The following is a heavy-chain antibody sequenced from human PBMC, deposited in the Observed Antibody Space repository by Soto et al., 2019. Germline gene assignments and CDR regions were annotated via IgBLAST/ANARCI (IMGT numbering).Heavy chain of an antibody. V-gene: IGHV1-69*13. CDR1: GGTFSSYA. J-gene: IGHJ6*02. CDR3: ASFHSIGYCSSTSCPFYYYYGMDV. D-gene: IGHD2-2*01. CDR2: IIPIFGTA. Sequence: SVKVSCKASGGTFSSYAISWVRQAPGQGLEWMGGIIPIFGTANYAQKFQGRVTITADESTSTAYMELSSLRSEDTAVYYCASFHSIGYCSSTSCPFYYYYGMDVWGQGTTVTVSS.